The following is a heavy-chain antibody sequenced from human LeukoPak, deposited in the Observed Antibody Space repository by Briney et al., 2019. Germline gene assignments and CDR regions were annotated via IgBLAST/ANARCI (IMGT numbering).Heavy chain of an antibody. V-gene: IGHV4-59*01. CDR3: ARVSWFPGTSYYYMDV. Sequence: SETLSLTCTVSGGSISSYYWSWIRQPPGKGLEWIGYIYYSGTTNYSPSLKSRVTISVDTSKNQFSLKLSSVTAADTAVYYCARVSWFPGTSYYYMDVWGKGTTVTVSS. CDR2: IYYSGTT. CDR1: GGSISSYY. D-gene: IGHD1-1*01. J-gene: IGHJ6*03.